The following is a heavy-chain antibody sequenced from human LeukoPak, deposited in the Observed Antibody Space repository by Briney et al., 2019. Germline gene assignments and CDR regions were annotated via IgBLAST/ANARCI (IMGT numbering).Heavy chain of an antibody. Sequence: PGGSLRLSCAASGFTFSDQYMNWVRQAPGKGLEWISYISSSSNTIYYADSVKGRFTISRDNAKNSLSLQVNSLRDEDTAVYYCAREGYSYAHFDYWGQGTRVTVSS. CDR2: ISSSSNTI. V-gene: IGHV3-48*02. CDR1: GFTFSDQY. J-gene: IGHJ4*02. CDR3: AREGYSYAHFDY. D-gene: IGHD5-18*01.